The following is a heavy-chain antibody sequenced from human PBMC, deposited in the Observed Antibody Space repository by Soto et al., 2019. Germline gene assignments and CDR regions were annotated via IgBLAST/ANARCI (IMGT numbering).Heavy chain of an antibody. V-gene: IGHV3-23*01. D-gene: IGHD1-26*01. CDR1: GFTFSSYA. CDR2: ISGSGGST. Sequence: GSLRLSCAASGFTFSSYAMSWVRQPPGKGLEWVSAISGSGGSTYYADSVKGRFTISRDNSKNTLYLQMNSLRAEDTAVYYCAKDNLVGVTGLYFDYWGQGTLVTVSS. CDR3: AKDNLVGVTGLYFDY. J-gene: IGHJ4*02.